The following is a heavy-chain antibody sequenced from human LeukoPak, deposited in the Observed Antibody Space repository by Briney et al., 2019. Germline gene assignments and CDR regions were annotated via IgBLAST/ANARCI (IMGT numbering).Heavy chain of an antibody. V-gene: IGHV4-30-4*08. Sequence: SETLSLTCTVSGGSISSGDYYWSWIRQPPGKGLEWIGYIYYSGSTYYNPSLKSRVTISVDTSKNQFSLKLSSVTAADTAVYYCARESRGYNYYYYYMDFWGKGTTVTVSS. CDR2: IYYSGST. CDR3: ARESRGYNYYYYYMDF. D-gene: IGHD5-18*01. CDR1: GGSISSGDYY. J-gene: IGHJ6*03.